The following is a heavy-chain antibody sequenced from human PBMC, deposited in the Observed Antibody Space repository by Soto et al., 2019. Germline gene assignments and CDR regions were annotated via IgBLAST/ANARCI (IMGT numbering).Heavy chain of an antibody. Sequence: QITLKESGPTLVKPTQTLTLTCTFSGFSLSTSGVGVGWIRQPPGKALEWVTLIYWDDDKRYSPSLKSRITITKDTSKSQVFLTMSNMDPVDTGTYYCARHIPSGYNDAFDIWGQGTMVTVSS. CDR2: IYWDDDK. J-gene: IGHJ3*02. D-gene: IGHD3-9*01. V-gene: IGHV2-5*02. CDR1: GFSLSTSGVG. CDR3: ARHIPSGYNDAFDI.